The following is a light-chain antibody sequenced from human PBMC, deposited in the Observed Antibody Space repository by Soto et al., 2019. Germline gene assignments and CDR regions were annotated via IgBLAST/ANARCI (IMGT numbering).Light chain of an antibody. V-gene: IGKV3-20*01. Sequence: EIVLTQSPDTLSLSPGERATLSCRASQSVSRCYLAWYQQKTGQAPRLLIYGASSRATGIPDRLSGSGSGTDFTLTISSLEHEDVAVYYCQQYGSSPPYTFGQGTKLEIK. J-gene: IGKJ2*01. CDR2: GAS. CDR1: QSVSRCY. CDR3: QQYGSSPPYT.